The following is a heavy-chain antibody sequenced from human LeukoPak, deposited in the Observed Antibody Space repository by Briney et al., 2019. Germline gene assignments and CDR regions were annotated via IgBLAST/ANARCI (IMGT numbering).Heavy chain of an antibody. D-gene: IGHD3-16*01. CDR1: GFTFDDYA. Sequence: GGSLRLSCTTSGFTFDDYAMSWVRQAPGKGLEWLGFIRSKRYGGATEYDASVEGRFTISRDDPKSIAYLQMNSLETADTALYYCTRESIWGASDYWGQGTLVTVSS. V-gene: IGHV3-49*04. CDR2: IRSKRYGGAT. J-gene: IGHJ4*02. CDR3: TRESIWGASDY.